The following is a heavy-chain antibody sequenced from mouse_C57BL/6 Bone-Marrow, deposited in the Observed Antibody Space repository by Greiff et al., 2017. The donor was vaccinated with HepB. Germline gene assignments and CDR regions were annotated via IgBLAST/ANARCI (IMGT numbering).Heavy chain of an antibody. V-gene: IGHV5-9-1*02. Sequence: EVMLVESGEGLVKPGGSLKLSCAASGFTFSSYAMSWVRQTPEKRLEWVAYISSGGDYIYYADTVKGRFTISRDNARNTLYLQMSSLKSEDTAMYYCTRERAAFYYFDYWGQGTTLTVSS. D-gene: IGHD3-3*01. CDR3: TRERAAFYYFDY. CDR1: GFTFSSYA. CDR2: ISSGGDYI. J-gene: IGHJ2*01.